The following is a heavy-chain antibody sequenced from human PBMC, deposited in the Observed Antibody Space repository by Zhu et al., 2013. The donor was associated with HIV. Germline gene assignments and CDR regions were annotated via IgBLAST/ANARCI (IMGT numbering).Heavy chain of an antibody. CDR3: ARGGRYCRGGSWYKGWNYYYGMDV. Sequence: QVQLVQSGAEVKKPGASVKASCKASGYTFTNYGISWVRQAPGQGLEWMGWISAYNGNTNYAQKVQGRVTMTTDTSTSTAYMELRNLRSDDSAVYYCARGGRYCRGGSWYKGWNYYYGMDVWGQGTTITVS. CDR1: GYTFTNYG. CDR2: ISAYNGNT. V-gene: IGHV1-18*01. D-gene: IGHD2-15*01. J-gene: IGHJ6*02.